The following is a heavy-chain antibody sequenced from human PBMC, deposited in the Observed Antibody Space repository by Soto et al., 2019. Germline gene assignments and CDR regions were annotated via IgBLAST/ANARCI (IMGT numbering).Heavy chain of an antibody. CDR2: IIPILGIA. CDR1: GGTFSSYA. V-gene: IGHV1-69*10. Sequence: ASVKVSCKASGGTFSSYAISWVRQAPGQGLEWMGGIIPILGIANYAQKFQGRVTITADKSTSTAYMELSSLRSEDTAVYYCARDLYVEMATIDENGPFDYWGQGTLVTVSS. CDR3: ARDLYVEMATIDENGPFDY. J-gene: IGHJ4*02. D-gene: IGHD5-12*01.